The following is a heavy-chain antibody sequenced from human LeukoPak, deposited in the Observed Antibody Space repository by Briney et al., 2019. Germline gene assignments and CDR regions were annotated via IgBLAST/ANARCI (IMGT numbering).Heavy chain of an antibody. D-gene: IGHD3-16*02. J-gene: IGHJ4*02. CDR3: ARDMITFGGVIVYGY. V-gene: IGHV1-18*01. Sequence: ASVKVSCKASGYTFTSYGISWVRQAPGQGLEWMGWISAYNGNTNYAQKLQGRVTMTTDTSTSTAYMELRSLGSDDTAVYYCARDMITFGGVIVYGYWGQGTLVTVSS. CDR1: GYTFTSYG. CDR2: ISAYNGNT.